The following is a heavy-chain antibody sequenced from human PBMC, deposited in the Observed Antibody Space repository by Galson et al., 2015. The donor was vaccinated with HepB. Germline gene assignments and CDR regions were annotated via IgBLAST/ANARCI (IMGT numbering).Heavy chain of an antibody. CDR3: ARVADSSSWYWSSSAVSVFDF. CDR1: GYTFTLYG. Sequence: SVKVSCKASGYTFTLYGISWVRQSPGQGLEWMRWVSAYTGNTNYAQKLQGRVTITTDTSTTTAYMGLRSLGSDDTAVYYCARVADSSSWYWSSSAVSVFDFWGQGTLVTVSS. CDR2: VSAYTGNT. J-gene: IGHJ4*02. V-gene: IGHV1-18*01. D-gene: IGHD6-13*01.